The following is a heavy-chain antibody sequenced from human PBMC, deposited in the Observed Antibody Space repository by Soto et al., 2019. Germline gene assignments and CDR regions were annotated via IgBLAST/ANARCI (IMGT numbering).Heavy chain of an antibody. D-gene: IGHD2-2*01. CDR1: RYTFTSYY. CDR2: INPSGGST. CDR3: ARDGSRGGYCISTSCSGCIDY. Sequence: ASVKVSCKASRYTFTSYYMHWVRQAPGQGLEWMGIINPSGGSTSYAQKFQGRVTMTRDTSTSTVYMELGSLRSEETAVYYCARDGSRGGYCISTSCSGCIDYWGQGTLVTAPQ. V-gene: IGHV1-46*01. J-gene: IGHJ4*02.